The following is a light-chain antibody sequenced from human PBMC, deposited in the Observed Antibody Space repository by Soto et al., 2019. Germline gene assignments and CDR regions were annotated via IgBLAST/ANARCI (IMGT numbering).Light chain of an antibody. V-gene: IGKV3-15*01. CDR1: QTISNN. Sequence: EIVMTQSPATLSVSPGERATLSCRASQTISNNLAWYQHKAGQAPRLLIYGASTRATGIPARFSGSGSETEFTLTISSLQSEDFAVYYCQQYDNWPRTFGQGTRLEIK. J-gene: IGKJ5*01. CDR2: GAS. CDR3: QQYDNWPRT.